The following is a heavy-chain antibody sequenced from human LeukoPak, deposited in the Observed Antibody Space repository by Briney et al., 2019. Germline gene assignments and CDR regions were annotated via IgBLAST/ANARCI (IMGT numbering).Heavy chain of an antibody. CDR1: GGSFSGYY. Sequence: PSETLSLTCAVYGGSFSGYYWSWIRQPPGKGLEWIGEINHSGSTNYNPSLKSRVTMSVDTSKNQFSLKLSSVTAADTAVYYCARSRDTAMVASYFDYWGQGTLVTVSS. CDR2: INHSGST. V-gene: IGHV4-34*01. D-gene: IGHD5-18*01. CDR3: ARSRDTAMVASYFDY. J-gene: IGHJ4*02.